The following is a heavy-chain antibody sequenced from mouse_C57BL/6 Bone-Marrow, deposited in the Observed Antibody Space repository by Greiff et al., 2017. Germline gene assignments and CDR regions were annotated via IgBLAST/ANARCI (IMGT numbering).Heavy chain of an antibody. CDR3: ENFAY. V-gene: IGHV1-50*01. CDR1: GYTFTSYW. Sequence: QVQLKQPGAELVKPGASVKLSCKASGYTFTSYWMQWVKQRPGQGLEWIGEIDPSDSYTNYNQKFKGKATLTVDTSSSTAYMQLSSLTSADSAVYYCENFAYWGQGTLVTVSA. CDR2: IDPSDSYT. J-gene: IGHJ3*01.